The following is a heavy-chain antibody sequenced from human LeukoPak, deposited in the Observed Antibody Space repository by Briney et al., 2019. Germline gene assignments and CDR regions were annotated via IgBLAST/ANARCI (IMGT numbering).Heavy chain of an antibody. Sequence: SETLSLTCAVYGGSFSGYYWSWIRQPPGKGLEWIGYIYYSRSTNYNPSLKSRVTISVDTSKNQFSLKLSSVTAADTAVYYCARDPGRWQQLGYFDYWGQGTLVTVSS. CDR3: ARDPGRWQQLGYFDY. J-gene: IGHJ4*02. D-gene: IGHD5-24*01. V-gene: IGHV4-59*01. CDR1: GGSFSGYY. CDR2: IYYSRST.